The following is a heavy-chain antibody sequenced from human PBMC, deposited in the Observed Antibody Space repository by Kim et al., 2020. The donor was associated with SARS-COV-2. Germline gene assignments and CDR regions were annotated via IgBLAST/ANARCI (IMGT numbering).Heavy chain of an antibody. V-gene: IGHV4-39*07. CDR3: ARSPELTRDWFDP. CDR2: IYYSGST. Sequence: SETLSLTCTVSGGSISSSSYYWGWIRQPPGKGLEWIGSIYYSGSTYYNPSLKSRVTISVDTSKNQFSLKLSSVTAADTAVYYCARSPELTRDWFDPWGQGTLVTVSS. J-gene: IGHJ5*02. CDR1: GGSISSSSYY. D-gene: IGHD7-27*01.